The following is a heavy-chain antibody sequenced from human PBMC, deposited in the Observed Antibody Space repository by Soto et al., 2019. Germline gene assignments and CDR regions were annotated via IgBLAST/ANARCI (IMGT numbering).Heavy chain of an antibody. J-gene: IGHJ4*02. V-gene: IGHV3-15*07. CDR2: IKSKTDGGTT. D-gene: IGHD2-15*01. CDR3: TRDPSLAH. Sequence: EVQLVESGGGLVKPGGSLRLSCGVSGFIFSNAWMNWVRQAPGKGLEWVGRIKSKTDGGTTDYAASVQGTFTISREYSKNTLYLPKNSLIIEYAAVYYCTRDPSLAHWGQGTLVTVSS. CDR1: GFIFSNAW.